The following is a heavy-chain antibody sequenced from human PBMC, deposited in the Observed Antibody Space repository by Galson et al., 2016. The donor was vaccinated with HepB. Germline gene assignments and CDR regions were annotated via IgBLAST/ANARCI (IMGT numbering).Heavy chain of an antibody. V-gene: IGHV3-7*02. CDR1: GFTFSSYW. CDR2: IKQDGSEQ. J-gene: IGHJ3*02. D-gene: IGHD2-15*01. Sequence: SLRLSCAASGFTFSSYWMSWVRQAPGKRLECVANIKQDGSEQYYVDSVRGRFTISRDNSKNTLSLQMNGLRPEDTAVYYCARGTFCSGDSCYSPAFDMWGQGTMVTVSS. CDR3: ARGTFCSGDSCYSPAFDM.